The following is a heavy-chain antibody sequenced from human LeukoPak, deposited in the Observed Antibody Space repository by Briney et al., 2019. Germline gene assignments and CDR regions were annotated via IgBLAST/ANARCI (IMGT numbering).Heavy chain of an antibody. CDR2: ISFSGDNT. CDR1: GFTFRDSA. V-gene: IGHV3-23*01. CDR3: ATVPYYDILTGSDDAFDI. J-gene: IGHJ3*02. Sequence: GGSLRLSCAASGFTFRDSAMSWVRQAPGKGLEWVSLISFSGDNTYYTDSVKGRFTISRDNAKNTLYLQMNSLRAEDTAVYYCATVPYYDILTGSDDAFDIWGQGTMVTVSS. D-gene: IGHD3-9*01.